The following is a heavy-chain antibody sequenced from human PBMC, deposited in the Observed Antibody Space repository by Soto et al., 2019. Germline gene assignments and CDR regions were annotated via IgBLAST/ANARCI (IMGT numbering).Heavy chain of an antibody. D-gene: IGHD5-18*01. CDR2: IYRGGGT. CDR3: ATVDTALAFYFDY. CDR1: GFTVSGNY. J-gene: IGHJ4*02. Sequence: EVHLVESGGGLIQPGGSLRLSCAASGFTVSGNYMAWVRQAPGKGLEWVSVIYRGGGTYYADSVKGRFTISRDNSKNTLYLQINSLRTEDTAVYYCATVDTALAFYFDYWGQGTLVTVSS. V-gene: IGHV3-53*01.